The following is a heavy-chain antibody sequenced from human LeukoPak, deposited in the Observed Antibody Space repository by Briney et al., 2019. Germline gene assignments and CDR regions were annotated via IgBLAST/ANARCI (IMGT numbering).Heavy chain of an antibody. CDR2: ISGSGGST. CDR3: AKEYYDYVWGSYLYYFDY. Sequence: PGGSLRLSCAASRFTFSTYAMSWVRQAPGKGLEWVSAISGSGGSTYYADSVRGRFTISRDNSKNTLYLQMNSLRAEDTAVYYCAKEYYDYVWGSYLYYFDYWGQGTLVTVSS. D-gene: IGHD3-16*01. J-gene: IGHJ4*02. CDR1: RFTFSTYA. V-gene: IGHV3-23*01.